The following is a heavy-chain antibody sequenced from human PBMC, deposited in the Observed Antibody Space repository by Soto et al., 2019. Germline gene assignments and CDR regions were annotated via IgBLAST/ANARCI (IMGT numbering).Heavy chain of an antibody. D-gene: IGHD3-22*01. Sequence: PGGSLRLSCAASGFTFSSYAMSWVRQAPGKGLEWVSAISGSGGSTYYADSVKGRFTISRDNSKNTLYLQMNSLRAEDTAVYYCAKDYYDSSGYSYDASDIWGQGTMVTVSS. CDR3: AKDYYDSSGYSYDASDI. V-gene: IGHV3-23*01. CDR2: ISGSGGST. J-gene: IGHJ3*02. CDR1: GFTFSSYA.